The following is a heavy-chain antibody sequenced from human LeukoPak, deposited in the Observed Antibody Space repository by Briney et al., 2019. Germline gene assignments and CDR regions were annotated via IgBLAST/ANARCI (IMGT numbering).Heavy chain of an antibody. CDR1: GGTFSSYA. CDR2: IIPIFGTA. Sequence: ASVKVSCKASGGTFSSYAISWVRQAPGEGLEWMGGIIPIFGTANYAQKFQGRVTITADESTSTACMELSSLRPEDTAVYYCAKFIFRYYDFWSGYHNWFDPWGQGTLVTVSS. CDR3: AKFIFRYYDFWSGYHNWFDP. J-gene: IGHJ5*02. D-gene: IGHD3-3*01. V-gene: IGHV1-69*01.